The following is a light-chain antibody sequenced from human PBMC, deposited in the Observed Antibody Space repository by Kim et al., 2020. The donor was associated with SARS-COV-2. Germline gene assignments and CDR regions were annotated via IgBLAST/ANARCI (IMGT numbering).Light chain of an antibody. CDR1: SSDVGRYNL. CDR3: CSYASSSTLI. Sequence: GQSFTVSCTGTSSDVGRYNLVSWYQLHPGKAPKLMIYEVSKWPSGVSNRFSGSKSGNTASLTISGLQAEDEADYYCCSYASSSTLIFGGGTQLTVL. V-gene: IGLV2-23*02. J-gene: IGLJ2*01. CDR2: EVS.